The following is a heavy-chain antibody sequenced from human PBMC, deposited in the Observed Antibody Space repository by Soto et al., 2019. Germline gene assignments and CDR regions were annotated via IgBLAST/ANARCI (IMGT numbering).Heavy chain of an antibody. Sequence: PGGSLRLSCAASGFSFSDYYMSWIRHAPEKGLEWFSYISSSGSTIYYADSVKGRCTMSRDNAKNSLYLQLNSLRAEDTAVYYCERDNQPDYWGQGTLVNVSS. CDR3: ERDNQPDY. V-gene: IGHV3-11*01. CDR2: ISSSGSTI. D-gene: IGHD2-2*01. J-gene: IGHJ4*02. CDR1: GFSFSDYY.